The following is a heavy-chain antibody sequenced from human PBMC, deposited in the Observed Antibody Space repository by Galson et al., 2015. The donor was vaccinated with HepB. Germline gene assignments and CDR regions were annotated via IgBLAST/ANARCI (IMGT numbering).Heavy chain of an antibody. CDR1: GGTFSRYA. CDR2: IIPIFGTA. J-gene: IGHJ2*01. V-gene: IGHV1-69*13. CDR3: ARGSGSYYLRQGDWYFDL. D-gene: IGHD1-26*01. Sequence: SVKVSCKASGGTFSRYAISWVRQAPGQGLEWMGGIIPIFGTANYAQKFQGRVTITADESTSTAYMELSSLRSEDTAVYYCARGSGSYYLRQGDWYFDLWGRGTLVTVSS.